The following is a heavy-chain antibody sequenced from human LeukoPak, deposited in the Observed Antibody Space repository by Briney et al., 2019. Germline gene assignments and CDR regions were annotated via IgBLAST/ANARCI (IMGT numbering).Heavy chain of an antibody. CDR1: SGSISTSNYY. CDR3: ARTGGSFYFYYYMDV. V-gene: IGHV4-39*07. Sequence: SETLSLTCTVSSGSISTSNYYWGWVRQPPGKALEWIGNIFYTGSTYYSPSLKSRVTISLDTSRNQFSLRLNSVTAADTAVYYCARTGGSFYFYYYMDVWGKGTTVTVSS. CDR2: IFYTGST. J-gene: IGHJ6*03. D-gene: IGHD1-26*01.